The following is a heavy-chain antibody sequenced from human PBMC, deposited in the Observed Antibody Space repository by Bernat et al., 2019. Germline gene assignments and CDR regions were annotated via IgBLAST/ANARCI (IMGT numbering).Heavy chain of an antibody. V-gene: IGHV5-51*01. D-gene: IGHD3-3*01. J-gene: IGHJ3*02. CDR3: AKGGVTSDRRAFDI. CDR2: IYPGDSDT. Sequence: EVQLVQSGAEVKKPGESLKISCKGSGYTFTNYWIGWVRQMPGKGLEWMGVIYPGDSDTRYSPSIEGQATISADKSISTAYLQWSSLKASDTAMYYCAKGGVTSDRRAFDIWGQGTMVTVSS. CDR1: GYTFTNYW.